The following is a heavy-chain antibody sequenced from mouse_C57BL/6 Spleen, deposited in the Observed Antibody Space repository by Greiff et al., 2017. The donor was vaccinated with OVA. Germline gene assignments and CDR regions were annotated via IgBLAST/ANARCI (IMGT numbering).Heavy chain of an antibody. Sequence: QVQLQQSGPELVKPGASVKISCKASGYAFSSSWMNWVKQRPGKGLEWIGRIYPGDGDTNYNGNFKGKATLTADKSSSTAYMQLSSLTSEDSAVYFCARLGGVYYGSSYVGYYWGQGTTLTVSS. CDR3: ARLGGVYYGSSYVGYY. CDR1: GYAFSSSW. CDR2: IYPGDGDT. V-gene: IGHV1-82*01. D-gene: IGHD1-1*01. J-gene: IGHJ2*01.